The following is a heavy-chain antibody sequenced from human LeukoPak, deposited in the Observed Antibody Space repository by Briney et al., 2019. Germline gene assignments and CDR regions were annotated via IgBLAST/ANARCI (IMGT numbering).Heavy chain of an antibody. CDR3: ASGGELLPLDY. CDR2: VSGSGGST. V-gene: IGHV3-23*01. J-gene: IGHJ4*02. D-gene: IGHD1-26*01. Sequence: PGGSLRLSCAASGFTFSSYAMSWFRQAPGKGLEWVSAVSGSGGSTYYADSVKGRFTISRDNSKNTLYLQMNSLRVEDTAVYYCASGGELLPLDYWGQGTLVTVSS. CDR1: GFTFSSYA.